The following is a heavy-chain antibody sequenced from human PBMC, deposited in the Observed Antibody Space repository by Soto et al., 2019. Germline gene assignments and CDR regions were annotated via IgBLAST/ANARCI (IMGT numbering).Heavy chain of an antibody. CDR2: MNPNSGNT. CDR1: GYTFTSYD. J-gene: IGHJ6*03. CDR3: ARGLRPRRSEFWICYSTDYYYYYMDV. D-gene: IGHD3-3*01. Sequence: QVQLVQSGAEVKKPGASVKVSCKASGYTFTSYDINWVRQATGQGLEWMGWMNPNSGNTGYAQKFQGRVTMTRNTSISIAYMELSSLRSEDTAVYYCARGLRPRRSEFWICYSTDYYYYYMDVWGKGTTVTVSS. V-gene: IGHV1-8*01.